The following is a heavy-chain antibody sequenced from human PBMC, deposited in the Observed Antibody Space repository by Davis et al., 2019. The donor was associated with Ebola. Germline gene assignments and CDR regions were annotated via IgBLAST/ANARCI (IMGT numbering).Heavy chain of an antibody. J-gene: IGHJ4*02. Sequence: PGGSLRLSCATSGFTFSDNYMSWIRQAPGKGLEWLSYVKGRFTISRDNAKNSLYLQMSSLRADDTAVYYCGTSTRDSTSDWYVPTPDHWGQGTLVTVSS. D-gene: IGHD6-19*01. CDR1: GFTFSDNY. CDR3: GTSTRDSTSDWYVPTPDH. V-gene: IGHV3-11*06.